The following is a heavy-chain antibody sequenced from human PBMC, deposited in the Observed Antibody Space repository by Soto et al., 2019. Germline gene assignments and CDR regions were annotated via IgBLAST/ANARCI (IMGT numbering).Heavy chain of an antibody. J-gene: IGHJ4*02. V-gene: IGHV1-69*13. CDR3: ARGSSLGSSWYGQFDY. CDR2: IIPIFGTA. CDR1: GGTFSSYA. D-gene: IGHD6-13*01. Sequence: ASVKVSCKASGGTFSSYAISWVRQAPGQGLEWMGGIIPIFGTANYAQKFQGRVTITADESTSTAYMELSSLRSEDTAVYYCARGSSLGSSWYGQFDYWGQGTLVTVSS.